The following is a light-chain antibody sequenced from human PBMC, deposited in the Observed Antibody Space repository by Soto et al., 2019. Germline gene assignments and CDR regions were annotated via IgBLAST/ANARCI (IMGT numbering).Light chain of an antibody. CDR2: DDN. Sequence: QSALTQPPSVSGAPGQRVTISCTGSSSNIGAGYDVHWYQLLPRTAPKLLIYDDNIRPSGVPDRFSGSKSGTSASLAITGLRAEDEADYYCQSYDTSLGGYVVFGGGTKLTVL. V-gene: IGLV1-40*01. CDR3: QSYDTSLGGYVV. J-gene: IGLJ2*01. CDR1: SSNIGAGYD.